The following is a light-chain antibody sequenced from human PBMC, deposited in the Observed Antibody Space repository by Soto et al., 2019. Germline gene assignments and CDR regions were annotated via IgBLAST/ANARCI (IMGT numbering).Light chain of an antibody. CDR1: QSLSSSN. Sequence: IVMTQSPATVCLSPGDSATLSFRASQSLSSSNLAWYQQKPGQAPRLLIYGASSRATGIPARFSGSGSGTDFTLTISRLYPEHFAAYYCQQHSSSPGTFAHLTKVDIK. V-gene: IGKV3-20*01. CDR2: GAS. CDR3: QQHSSSPGT. J-gene: IGKJ1*01.